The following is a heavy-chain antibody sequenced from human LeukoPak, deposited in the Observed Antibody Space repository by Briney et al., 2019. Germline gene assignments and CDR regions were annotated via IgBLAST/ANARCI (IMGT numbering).Heavy chain of an antibody. Sequence: GRSLRLSCAASGFTFSSYGMHWVRQAPGKGLEWVAVILNDGSQEKYADSVKGRFTISRDNSKNTLFLQMNSLRDDDTAVYFCARVRGFDVVDYWGQGTLVTVSS. D-gene: IGHD2-15*01. CDR3: ARVRGFDVVDY. CDR1: GFTFSSYG. CDR2: ILNDGSQE. J-gene: IGHJ4*02. V-gene: IGHV3-33*01.